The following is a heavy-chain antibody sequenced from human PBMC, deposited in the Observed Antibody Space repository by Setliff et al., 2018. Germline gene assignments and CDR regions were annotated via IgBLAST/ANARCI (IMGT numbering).Heavy chain of an antibody. CDR3: ARRASGSYYVQYFQH. D-gene: IGHD1-26*01. CDR2: VYYSGTT. Sequence: SETLSLTCTVSVDSISSSTYYWGWIRQPPGKGLEWIGRVYYSGTTKYNPSLGSRVTISVDASKNQFSLKLSSVTAADTAVYYCARRASGSYYVQYFQHWGQGAPVTVSS. CDR1: VDSISSSTYY. V-gene: IGHV4-39*01. J-gene: IGHJ1*01.